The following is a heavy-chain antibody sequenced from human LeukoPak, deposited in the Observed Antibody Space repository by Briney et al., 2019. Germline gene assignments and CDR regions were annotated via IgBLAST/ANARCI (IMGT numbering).Heavy chain of an antibody. Sequence: LGESLKISCKASGYSFTSYWIGWVRQMPGKGLEWMGIIYPGDSDTRYSPSFQGPVTISADKSISTAYLQWSSLKASDTAMYYCARHRVGYDHYYYYYMDVWGKGTTVTVSS. D-gene: IGHD2-8*02. J-gene: IGHJ6*03. CDR1: GYSFTSYW. CDR2: IYPGDSDT. V-gene: IGHV5-51*01. CDR3: ARHRVGYDHYYYYYMDV.